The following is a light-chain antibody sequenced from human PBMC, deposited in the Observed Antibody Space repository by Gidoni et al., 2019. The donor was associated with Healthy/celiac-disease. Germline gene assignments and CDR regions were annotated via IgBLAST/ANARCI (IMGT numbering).Light chain of an antibody. Sequence: DIHLTQSPSFLSASVGDRVTITCRASQGISSYLAWYQQKPGKAPKLLIYAASTLESGVPSRFSGSGDGTEFTLTISSLQPEDFATYYCQQRNSYPRSITFXQXTRLEIK. J-gene: IGKJ5*01. V-gene: IGKV1-9*01. CDR2: AAS. CDR3: QQRNSYPRSIT. CDR1: QGISSY.